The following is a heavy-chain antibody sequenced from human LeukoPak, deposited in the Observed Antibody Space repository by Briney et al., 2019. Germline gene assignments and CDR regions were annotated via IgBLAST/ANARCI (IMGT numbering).Heavy chain of an antibody. Sequence: SVKVSCKSSGGTFSSYAISWVRQAPGQGLEWMGRIIPILGIANYAQKFQGRVTITADKSTSTAYMELSSLRSEDRAVYYCARENSAYYYDSSGYYYYWGQGTLVTVSS. CDR3: ARENSAYYYDSSGYYYY. CDR1: GGTFSSYA. V-gene: IGHV1-69*04. CDR2: IIPILGIA. D-gene: IGHD3-22*01. J-gene: IGHJ4*02.